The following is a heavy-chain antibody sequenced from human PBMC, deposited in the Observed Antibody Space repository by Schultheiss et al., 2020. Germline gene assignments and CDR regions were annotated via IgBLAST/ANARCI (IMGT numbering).Heavy chain of an antibody. CDR1: GFTFSNAW. CDR3: TTAPQYVWSRPDY. D-gene: IGHD3-16*01. CDR2: IKSKTDGGTT. J-gene: IGHJ4*02. V-gene: IGHV3-15*01. Sequence: GESLKISCAASGFTFSNAWMSWVRQAPGKGLEWVGRIKSKTDGGTTDYTTPVRGRFTISRDDSKNTLYLQMNSLKTEDTAVYYCTTAPQYVWSRPDYWGRGTLVTVS.